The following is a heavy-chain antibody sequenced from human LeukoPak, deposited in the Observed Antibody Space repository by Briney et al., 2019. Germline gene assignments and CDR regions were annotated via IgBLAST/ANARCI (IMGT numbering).Heavy chain of an antibody. CDR3: ARDLGSSGYYYAFDY. D-gene: IGHD3-22*01. CDR2: ISSSSSYI. Sequence: PGGSLRLSCAASGFTFSSYSMNWVRQAPGKGLEWVSSISSSSSYIYYADSVKGRFTISRYNAKNSLYLQMNSLRAEDTAVYYCARDLGSSGYYYAFDYWGQGTLVTVSS. J-gene: IGHJ4*02. V-gene: IGHV3-21*01. CDR1: GFTFSSYS.